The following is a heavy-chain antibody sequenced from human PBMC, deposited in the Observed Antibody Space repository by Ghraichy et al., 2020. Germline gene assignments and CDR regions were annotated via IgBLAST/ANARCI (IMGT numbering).Heavy chain of an antibody. Sequence: SCAASGFTFSSYGMHWVRQAPGKGLEWVAVISYDGSNKYYADSVKGRFTISRDNSKNTLYLQMNSLRAEDTAVYYCAKDPGELRYFDWLLDYWGQGTLVTVSS. J-gene: IGHJ4*02. V-gene: IGHV3-30*18. CDR2: ISYDGSNK. D-gene: IGHD3-9*01. CDR1: GFTFSSYG. CDR3: AKDPGELRYFDWLLDY.